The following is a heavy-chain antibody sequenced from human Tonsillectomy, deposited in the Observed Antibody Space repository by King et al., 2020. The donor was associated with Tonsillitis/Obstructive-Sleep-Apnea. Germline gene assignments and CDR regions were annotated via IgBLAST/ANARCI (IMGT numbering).Heavy chain of an antibody. D-gene: IGHD2-15*01. V-gene: IGHV3-30*04. J-gene: IGHJ6*02. CDR2: ISYDGSNK. Sequence: QLVQSGGGVVQPGRSLRLSCAASGFSFSRYAMHWVRQAPGKGLEWVGGISYDGSNKYYADSVKGRFTISRDSSKNRLYLQMNSLRAEDTAVYYGARDFEDYYGMDVWGQGTTVTVSS. CDR1: GFSFSRYA. CDR3: ARDFEDYYGMDV.